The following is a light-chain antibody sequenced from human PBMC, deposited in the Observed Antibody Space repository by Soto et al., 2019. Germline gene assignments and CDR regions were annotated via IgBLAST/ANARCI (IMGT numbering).Light chain of an antibody. CDR1: QSVSSN. J-gene: IGKJ1*01. Sequence: IVRTKSPATLSVSPGERSTLSCRASQSVSSNLAWYQQKPGQAPSLLIYGAFTRATGIPARFSGTGSGTDFTLTISRMEPEDFAVYCCQQYGSSPRTFGQGTKVDIK. V-gene: IGKV3-15*01. CDR2: GAF. CDR3: QQYGSSPRT.